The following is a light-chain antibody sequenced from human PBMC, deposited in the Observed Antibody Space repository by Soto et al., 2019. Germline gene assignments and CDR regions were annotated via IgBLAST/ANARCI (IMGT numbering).Light chain of an antibody. Sequence: EIVLTQSPGTLSLSPGERATLSCRASQSVSNNYLAWYQQKPGQAPRLLIYGASNRATGIPDRFSGSGSGPDFTLTISRLEPEDFAVYYWQQYGSSGTFGQGTKVEIK. CDR1: QSVSNNY. CDR2: GAS. V-gene: IGKV3-20*01. J-gene: IGKJ1*01. CDR3: QQYGSSGT.